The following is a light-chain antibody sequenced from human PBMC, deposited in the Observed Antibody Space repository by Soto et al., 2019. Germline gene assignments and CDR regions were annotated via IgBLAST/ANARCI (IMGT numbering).Light chain of an antibody. V-gene: IGLV2-14*01. CDR3: TSYTPIVTLGSV. CDR1: SSDIGGYNS. J-gene: IGLJ1*01. CDR2: EVT. Sequence: QSVLTQPASVSGSPGQSITISCTGTSSDIGGYNSVSWYQQHPGRAPRLIIYEVTNRPPGVSNRFSASKSGNTASLTISGLRAEDEADYYCTSYTPIVTLGSVFGTGTKVTVL.